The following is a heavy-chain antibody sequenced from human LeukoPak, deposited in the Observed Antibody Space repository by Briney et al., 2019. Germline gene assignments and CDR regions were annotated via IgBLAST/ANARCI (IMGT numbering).Heavy chain of an antibody. CDR3: AELGITMIGGV. V-gene: IGHV3-48*03. D-gene: IGHD3-10*02. Sequence: QPGGSLRLTCAASGFTFSSYEMNWVRQAPGKGLEWVSYISSSGSTIYYADSVKGRFTISRDNAKNSLYLQMNSLRAEDTAVYYCAELGITMIGGVWGKGTTVTISS. J-gene: IGHJ6*04. CDR2: ISSSGSTI. CDR1: GFTFSSYE.